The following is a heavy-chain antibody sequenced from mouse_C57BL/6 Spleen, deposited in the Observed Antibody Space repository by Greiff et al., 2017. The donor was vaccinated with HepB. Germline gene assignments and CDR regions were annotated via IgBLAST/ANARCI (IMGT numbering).Heavy chain of an antibody. V-gene: IGHV1-59*01. CDR1: GYTFTSYW. CDR3: ASGDGWYFDV. J-gene: IGHJ1*03. CDR2: IDPADSDT. D-gene: IGHD3-3*01. Sequence: QVQLQQSGAELVKPGTSVKLSCKASGYTFTSYWMHWVKQRPGQGLEWIGVIDPADSDTNYNQKFKGKATLTVDTTYSTAYIQLSSLTSEDSAVYYCASGDGWYFDVWGTGTTVTVSS.